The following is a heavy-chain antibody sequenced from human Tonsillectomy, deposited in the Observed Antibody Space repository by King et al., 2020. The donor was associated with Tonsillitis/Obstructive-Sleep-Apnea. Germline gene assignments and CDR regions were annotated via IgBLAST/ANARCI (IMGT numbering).Heavy chain of an antibody. CDR3: ARDPGPYYDYSFDI. CDR2: IYYSGST. J-gene: IGHJ3*02. V-gene: IGHV4-59*01. CDR1: GGSTSSYY. D-gene: IGHD3-3*01. Sequence: VQLQESGPGLVKPSETRSLTCTVSGGSTSSYYWIWIRKPPGKGLEWMGYIYYSGSTNYNPSLKSRVTISVDTSKNQFSLKLSSVTAAETAVYYCARDPGPYYDYSFDIWGQGTMVTVSS.